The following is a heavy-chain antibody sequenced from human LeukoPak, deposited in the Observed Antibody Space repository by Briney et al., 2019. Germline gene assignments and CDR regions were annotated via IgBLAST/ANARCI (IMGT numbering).Heavy chain of an antibody. Sequence: SETLSLTCTVSGCSISSYYWSWIRQPPGKGLEWIGYIYYSGSTNYNPSLKSRVTISVDTSKNQFSLKLSCVTAADVSVYDGARDKGPTFDYYIWGKGTTVTVSS. J-gene: IGHJ6*04. D-gene: IGHD3-10*01. V-gene: IGHV4-59*01. CDR2: IYYSGST. CDR3: ARDKGPTFDYYI. CDR1: GCSISSYY.